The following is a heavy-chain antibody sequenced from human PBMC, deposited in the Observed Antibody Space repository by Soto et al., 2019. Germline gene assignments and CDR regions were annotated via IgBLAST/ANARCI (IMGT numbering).Heavy chain of an antibody. J-gene: IGHJ4*02. CDR2: ISAYNGNT. CDR3: ARIEGYCSSTSCQSFDY. V-gene: IGHV1-18*01. D-gene: IGHD2-2*01. Sequence: ASVKVSCKASVYTFTSYGISWVRQAPGQGLEWMGWISAYNGNTNYAQKLQGRVTMTTDTSTSTAYMELRSLRSDDTAVYYCARIEGYCSSTSCQSFDYWGQGTLVTVSS. CDR1: VYTFTSYG.